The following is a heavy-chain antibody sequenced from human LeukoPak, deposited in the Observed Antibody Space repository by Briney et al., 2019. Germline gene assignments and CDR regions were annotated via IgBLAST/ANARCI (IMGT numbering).Heavy chain of an antibody. CDR2: ISSSGSTI. D-gene: IGHD6-13*01. CDR1: GFTFSSYE. V-gene: IGHV3-48*03. Sequence: GGSLRLSCAASGFTFSSYEMNWVRQAPGKGLEWVSYISSSGSTIYYADSVKGRFTISRDNAKNSLYLQMNSLRAEDTAVYYCARGGIAAAGSIYYYYYYMDVWGKGTTVTISS. CDR3: ARGGIAAAGSIYYYYYYMDV. J-gene: IGHJ6*03.